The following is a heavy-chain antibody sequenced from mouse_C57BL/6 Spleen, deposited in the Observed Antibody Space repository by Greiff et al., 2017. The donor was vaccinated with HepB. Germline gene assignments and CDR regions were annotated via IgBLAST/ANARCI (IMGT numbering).Heavy chain of an antibody. Sequence: EVHLVESGGGLVKPGGSLKFSCAASGFTFSSYAMYWVRQTPEKRLEWVATISDGGSYTYYPDNVKGRFTVSRDNAKNNLYLQLSHLKSEDTAMYYCARDHDGCAIDYWGQGTSVTGSS. J-gene: IGHJ4*01. V-gene: IGHV5-4*01. D-gene: IGHD2-3*01. CDR1: GFTFSSYA. CDR3: ARDHDGCAIDY. CDR2: ISDGGSYT.